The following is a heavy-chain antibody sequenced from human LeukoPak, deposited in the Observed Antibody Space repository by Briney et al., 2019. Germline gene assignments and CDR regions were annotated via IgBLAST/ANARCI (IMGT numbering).Heavy chain of an antibody. CDR2: IYSGGDT. V-gene: IGHV3-66*02. D-gene: IGHD3-22*01. CDR1: GFTVTSNS. Sequence: GGSLRLSCAASGFTVTSNSMSWVRQAPGRGLEWVSVIYSGGDTYYTNSVKGRFTISRDSSKDTLYLQMNSLRAADSAVYYCVRHYSSGYYFDYWRQGTLVTVSA. J-gene: IGHJ4*02. CDR3: VRHYSSGYYFDY.